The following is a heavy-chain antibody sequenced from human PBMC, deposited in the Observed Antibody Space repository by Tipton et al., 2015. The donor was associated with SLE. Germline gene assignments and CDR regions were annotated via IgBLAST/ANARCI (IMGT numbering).Heavy chain of an antibody. CDR1: GGSIGSSSYY. D-gene: IGHD5-12*01. CDR2: IYHSGGT. Sequence: TLSLTCTVSGGSIGSSSYYWGWIRQPPGKGLEWIGHIYHSGGTYYNASLKGRVTISVDTSKNQFSLKLRSVTAADTAVYYCAREYSGYDYRTFDHWGQGTLVTVSS. J-gene: IGHJ4*02. V-gene: IGHV4-39*07. CDR3: AREYSGYDYRTFDH.